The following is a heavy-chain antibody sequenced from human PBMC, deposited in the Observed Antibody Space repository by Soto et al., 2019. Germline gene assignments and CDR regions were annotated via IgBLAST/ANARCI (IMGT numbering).Heavy chain of an antibody. D-gene: IGHD4-17*01. CDR3: AKDWGYGDYAPFDI. J-gene: IGHJ3*02. CDR1: GFTFSSYG. V-gene: IGHV3-30*18. CDR2: ISYDGSNK. Sequence: QVQLVESGGGVVQPGRSLRLSCAASGFTFSSYGMHWVRQAPGKGLEWVAVISYDGSNKYYADSVKGRFTISRDNSKNTLYLQMNSLRAEDTAVYYCAKDWGYGDYAPFDIWGQGTMVTVSS.